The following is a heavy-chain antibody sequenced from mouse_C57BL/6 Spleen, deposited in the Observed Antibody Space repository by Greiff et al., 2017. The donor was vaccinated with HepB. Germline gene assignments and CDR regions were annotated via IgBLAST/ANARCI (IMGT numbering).Heavy chain of an antibody. CDR2: IDPSDSET. D-gene: IGHD2-12*01. CDR3: ARERGRRGFAY. CDR1: GYTFTSYW. Sequence: QVQLQQSGAELVRPGSSVKLSCKASGYTFTSYWMHWVKQRPIQGLEWIGNIDPSDSETHYNQKFKDKATLTVDKSSSTAYMQLSSLTSEDSAVYYCARERGRRGFAYWGQGTLVTVSA. V-gene: IGHV1-52*01. J-gene: IGHJ3*01.